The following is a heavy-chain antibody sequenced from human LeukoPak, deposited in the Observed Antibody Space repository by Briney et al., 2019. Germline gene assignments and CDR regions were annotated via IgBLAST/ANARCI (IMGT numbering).Heavy chain of an antibody. Sequence: GGSLRLSCVASGFSFTANWMSWVRQAPGKGPEWVASIKEDGSEKYYGDSVGGRFTIPRDNAKNSLYLQMNSLRVEDTAVYYCAQEGNWGQGTLVTVSS. J-gene: IGHJ4*02. V-gene: IGHV3-7*01. CDR3: AQEGN. CDR2: IKEDGSEK. CDR1: GFSFTANW.